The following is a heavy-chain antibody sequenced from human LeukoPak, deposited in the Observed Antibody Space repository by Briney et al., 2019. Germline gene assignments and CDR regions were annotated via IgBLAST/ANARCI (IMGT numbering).Heavy chain of an antibody. V-gene: IGHV3-7*01. CDR2: IKQDGSDK. Sequence: GLLRLSCAASGFTFTKYWMTWVRQAPGKGLEWVGNIKQDGSDKNYMDSVKGRFTISRDNTKNSVYLQMSSLRAEDTAVYYCARDRGYFDNWGQGTLVTVSS. CDR1: GFTFTKYW. CDR3: ARDRGYFDN. J-gene: IGHJ4*02.